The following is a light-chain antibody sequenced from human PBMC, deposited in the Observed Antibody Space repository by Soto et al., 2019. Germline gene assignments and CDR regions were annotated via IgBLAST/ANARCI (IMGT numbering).Light chain of an antibody. Sequence: EIVLTQSPGTLSLSPGERATLSCRASQSVSSSYLAWYQQKPGQAPRLLIYGASSRATGIPDRFSGSGSGTDFTLTIRRLEPEDSAVYYCQQYGSSSGTFGQGTNVEIK. CDR3: QQYGSSSGT. V-gene: IGKV3-20*01. CDR1: QSVSSSY. J-gene: IGKJ1*01. CDR2: GAS.